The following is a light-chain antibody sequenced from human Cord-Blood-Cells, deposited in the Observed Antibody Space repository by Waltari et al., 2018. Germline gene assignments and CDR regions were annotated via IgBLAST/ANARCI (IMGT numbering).Light chain of an antibody. J-gene: IGKJ1*01. CDR1: QSVLYSSNNKNY. CDR3: QQYYSTPRT. CDR2: WAS. V-gene: IGKV4-1*01. Sequence: DIVMTQYPDSLAVSLGERATIHCKSSQSVLYSSNNKNYLAWYQQKPGQPPKLLIYWASTRESGVPDRFSGSGSGTDFTLTISSLQAEDVAVYYCQQYYSTPRTFGQGTKVEIK.